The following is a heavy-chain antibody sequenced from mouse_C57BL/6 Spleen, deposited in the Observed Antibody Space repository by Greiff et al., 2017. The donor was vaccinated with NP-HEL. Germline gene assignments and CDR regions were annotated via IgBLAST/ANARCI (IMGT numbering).Heavy chain of an antibody. CDR1: GYTFTSYW. Sequence: QVQLQQSGAELVKPGASVKLSCKASGYTFTSYWMQWVKQRPGQGLEWIGEIDPSDSYTNYNQKFKGKATLTVDTSSSTAYMQLSSLTSEDSAVYYCARWSHYYGSSPGLDYWGQGTTLTVSS. D-gene: IGHD1-1*01. CDR2: IDPSDSYT. CDR3: ARWSHYYGSSPGLDY. J-gene: IGHJ2*01. V-gene: IGHV1-50*01.